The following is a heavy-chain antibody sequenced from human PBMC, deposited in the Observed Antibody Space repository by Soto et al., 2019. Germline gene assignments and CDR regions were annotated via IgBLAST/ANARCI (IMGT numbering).Heavy chain of an antibody. CDR1: GFTFSSHA. D-gene: IGHD5-18*01. CDR2: ISSGGGST. J-gene: IGHJ4*02. Sequence: GGSLRLSCAASGFTFSSHAMSWVRQAPGKGLEWVSAISSGGGSTYYSTSLKTRLTISKDTSKNQVVLTMTNMDPVDTATYYCARMRGTAMDFDYWGQGTLVTVSS. V-gene: IGHV3-23*01. CDR3: ARMRGTAMDFDY.